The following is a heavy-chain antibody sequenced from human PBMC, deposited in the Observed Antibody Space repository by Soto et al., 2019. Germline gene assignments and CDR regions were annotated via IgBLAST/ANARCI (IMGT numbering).Heavy chain of an antibody. D-gene: IGHD3-9*01. J-gene: IGHJ5*01. CDR3: ARIAAEATGRYS. V-gene: IGHV2-70*13. CDR2: IDWDDDK. CDR1: RVSLTTIRIC. Sequence: LIRHPKSLILTNTLYRVSLTTIRICVSWIRQAPGKALEWLALIDWDDDKYYSTSLKTRLTVSKDTSKNQVVITMTNTYPVDTVKYFCARIAAEATGRYSW.